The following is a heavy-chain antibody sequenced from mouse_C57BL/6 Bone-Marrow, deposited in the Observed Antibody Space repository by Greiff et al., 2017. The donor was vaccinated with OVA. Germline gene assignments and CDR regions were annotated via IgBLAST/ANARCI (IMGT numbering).Heavy chain of an antibody. J-gene: IGHJ4*01. CDR1: GFTFTDYY. CDR2: IRNKAIGYTT. D-gene: IGHD2-4*01. Sequence: EVKLVESGGGLVQPGGSLSLSCAASGFTFTDYYMSWVRQPPGKALEWLGFIRNKAIGYTTAYSASVKGQVTISRDNSQSILYLQMNALRAEDSATYYCARVDYDGDYWGQGTSVTVSS. V-gene: IGHV7-3*01. CDR3: ARVDYDGDY.